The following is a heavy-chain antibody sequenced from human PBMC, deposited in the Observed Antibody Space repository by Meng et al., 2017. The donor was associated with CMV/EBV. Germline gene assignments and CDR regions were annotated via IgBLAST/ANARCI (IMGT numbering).Heavy chain of an antibody. CDR2: INHSGST. CDR3: ARGVRPGYCSSTSCYTGRPFHYYYYGMDV. Sequence: SETLLTCAVYGGSFSGYYWSWIRQPPGKGLEWIGEINHSGSTNYNPSLKSRVTISVDTSKNQFSLKLSSVTAADTAVYYCARGVRPGYCSSTSCYTGRPFHYYYYGMDVWGQGTTVTVSS. J-gene: IGHJ6*02. CDR1: GGSFSGYY. V-gene: IGHV4-34*01. D-gene: IGHD2-2*02.